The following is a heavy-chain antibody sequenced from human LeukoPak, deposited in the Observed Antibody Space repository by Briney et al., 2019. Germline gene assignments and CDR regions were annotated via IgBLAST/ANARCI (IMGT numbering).Heavy chain of an antibody. Sequence: GGSLRLSCTVSGFTVSTYIIHWVRQAPGEGLQWVSLLSHDGSVRYGDSVKGRFTISRDNSKNTLYLQMNSLRAEDTAVYYCARDDFGTLDYWGQGTLVTVSS. V-gene: IGHV3-30*03. CDR2: LSHDGSVR. D-gene: IGHD4-17*01. CDR3: ARDDFGTLDY. J-gene: IGHJ4*02. CDR1: GFTVSTYI.